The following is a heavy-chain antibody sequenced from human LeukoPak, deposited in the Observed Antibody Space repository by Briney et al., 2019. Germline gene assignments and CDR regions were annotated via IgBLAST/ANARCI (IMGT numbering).Heavy chain of an antibody. V-gene: IGHV4-59*08. Sequence: SETLSLTCTVSGGSISSYYWSWIRQPPGKGLEWIGYIYYSGSTNYNPSLKSRVTISVDTSKNQFSLKLSSATAADTAVYYCARHGPYYDFWSGYYTTYYYGMDVWGQGTTVTVSS. CDR3: ARHGPYYDFWSGYYTTYYYGMDV. J-gene: IGHJ6*02. CDR2: IYYSGST. D-gene: IGHD3-3*01. CDR1: GGSISSYY.